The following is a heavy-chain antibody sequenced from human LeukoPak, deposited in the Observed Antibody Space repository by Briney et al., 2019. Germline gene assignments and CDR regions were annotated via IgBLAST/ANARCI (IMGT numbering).Heavy chain of an antibody. CDR1: GDSVSSNSAA. D-gene: IGHD2-2*01. V-gene: IGHV6-1*01. J-gene: IGHJ4*02. Sequence: SQTLSLTCAISGDSVSSNSAAWNWIRQSPSRGLEWLGRTYYRPKWYNDYAVSVKSRITINPDTSKNQFSLQLNSVTPEDTAVYYCARGGGIVVVPAASFDYWGQGTLVTGSS. CDR2: TYYRPKWYN. CDR3: ARGGGIVVVPAASFDY.